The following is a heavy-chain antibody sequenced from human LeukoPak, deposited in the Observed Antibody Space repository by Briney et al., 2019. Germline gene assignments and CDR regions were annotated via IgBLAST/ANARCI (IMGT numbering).Heavy chain of an antibody. CDR1: GFTFSTYA. V-gene: IGHV3-23*01. Sequence: PGGSLRLSCAASGFTFSTYAMAWVRQAPGKGLEWVSSVSDSGGDAYYTDSVKGRFTISRDNSKNTLYLQMNSLRAEDTAVYYCARAVAGSRFLFDYWAREPWSPSPQ. CDR3: ARAVAGSRFLFDY. J-gene: IGHJ4*02. D-gene: IGHD6-19*01. CDR2: VSDSGGDA.